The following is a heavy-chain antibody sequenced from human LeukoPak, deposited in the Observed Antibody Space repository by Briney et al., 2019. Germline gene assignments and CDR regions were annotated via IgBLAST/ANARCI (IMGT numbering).Heavy chain of an antibody. V-gene: IGHV3-23*01. D-gene: IGHD6-19*01. J-gene: IGHJ4*02. CDR2: ISGSGGST. Sequence: GGSLRLSCAASGFTFSSYAMSWVRQAPGKGLEWVSAISGSGGSTYYADSVKGRFTFSTDNAKNSLYLQMNSLRAEDTALYYCAKDRMAVAESGPVDWGQGTLVTVSS. CDR3: AKDRMAVAESGPVD. CDR1: GFTFSSYA.